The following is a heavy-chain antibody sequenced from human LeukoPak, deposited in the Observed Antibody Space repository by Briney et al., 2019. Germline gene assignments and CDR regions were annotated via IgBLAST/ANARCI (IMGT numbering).Heavy chain of an antibody. CDR2: IRYDGSNK. J-gene: IGHJ4*02. V-gene: IGHV3-30*02. D-gene: IGHD3-22*01. Sequence: GGSLRLSCAASGFTFSSYGMHWVRQAPGKGLEWVAFIRYDGSNKYYADSVKGRFTISRDNSKNTLYLQMNSLRPEDTAVYYCPKVDSSGYYHHFDYWGQGTLVTVSS. CDR1: GFTFSSYG. CDR3: PKVDSSGYYHHFDY.